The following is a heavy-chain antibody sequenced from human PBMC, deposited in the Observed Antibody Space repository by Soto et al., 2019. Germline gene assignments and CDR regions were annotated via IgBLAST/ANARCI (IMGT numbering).Heavy chain of an antibody. V-gene: IGHV1-46*01. D-gene: IGHD3-10*01. CDR1: GYTFTSYY. CDR3: ARAQGITMVRGVIPKWFDP. J-gene: IGHJ5*02. CDR2: INPSGGST. Sequence: GASVKVSCKASGYTFTSYYMHWVRQAPGQGLEWMGIINPSGGSTSYAQKFQGRVTMTRDTSTSTAYMELRSLRSEDTAVYYCARAQGITMVRGVIPKWFDPWGQGTLVTVSS.